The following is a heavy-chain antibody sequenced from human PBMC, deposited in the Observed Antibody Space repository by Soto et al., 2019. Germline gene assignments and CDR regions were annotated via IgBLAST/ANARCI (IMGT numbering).Heavy chain of an antibody. V-gene: IGHV3-66*01. CDR2: IYSADNT. Sequence: GGSLRLSCAASGFTVSSNYMTWVRQAPGKGLEWVSIIYSADNTYYADSVKGRFTVSRDNSKNTVFLQLNSLTADDTAVYYCARGYYGSGSLDWGQGTLVTVSS. CDR1: GFTVSSNY. D-gene: IGHD3-10*01. J-gene: IGHJ4*02. CDR3: ARGYYGSGSLD.